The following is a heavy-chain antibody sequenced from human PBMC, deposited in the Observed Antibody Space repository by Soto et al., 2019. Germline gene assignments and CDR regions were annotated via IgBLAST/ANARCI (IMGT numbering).Heavy chain of an antibody. V-gene: IGHV1-2*02. CDR3: ARDTYDTTGYPLDY. D-gene: IGHD3-22*01. CDR2: INPNSIGT. J-gene: IGHJ4*02. CDR1: GYTFTGHY. Sequence: ASVKVSCKASGYTFTGHYMHWVRQAPGQGLEWMGWINPNSIGTNYAQKFQGRVTMTRDTSISTAFMELTRLRSDDTAIYYCARDTYDTTGYPLDYWGQGTLVTVSS.